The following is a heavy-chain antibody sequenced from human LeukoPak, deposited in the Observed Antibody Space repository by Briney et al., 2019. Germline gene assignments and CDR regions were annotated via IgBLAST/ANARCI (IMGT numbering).Heavy chain of an antibody. D-gene: IGHD4-23*01. Sequence: GSLRLSCAASGFTFSSYWTSWVRQAPGKGLEWVANIKQDGSEKYYVDSVRGRFIISRDNAKNSLYLQMNSLRAEDTALYYCTRRSGNDYWGQGTLVTVSS. V-gene: IGHV3-7*01. CDR3: TRRSGNDY. CDR2: IKQDGSEK. CDR1: GFTFSSYW. J-gene: IGHJ4*02.